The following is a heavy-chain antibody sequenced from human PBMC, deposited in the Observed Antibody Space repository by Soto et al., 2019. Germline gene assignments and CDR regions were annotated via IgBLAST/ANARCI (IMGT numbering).Heavy chain of an antibody. CDR2: IIPIIGTP. Sequence: QLELVQSGAEVMEPGSSVKVSCKSSGGSLKNSGINWVRQAPGQGLEWVGGIIPIIGTPNYLQRLQTRVTISADASTNTAFLELGSLRFDDTAIYYCARERDGSGSLSYYFDQWCQGTLVTVSS. CDR3: ARERDGSGSLSYYFDQ. J-gene: IGHJ4*02. V-gene: IGHV1-69*01. D-gene: IGHD3-10*01. CDR1: GGSLKNSG.